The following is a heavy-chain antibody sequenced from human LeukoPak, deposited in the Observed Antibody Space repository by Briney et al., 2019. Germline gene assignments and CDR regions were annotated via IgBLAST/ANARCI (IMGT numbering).Heavy chain of an antibody. Sequence: GGSLRLSCSGSGFTFTNYAMHWVRQAPGKGLEYVSSISGNGGSTYYADSVNGRFTISRDNSKNQVYLQMSSLRDDDTAFYYCVKGGLYSGDYYGHWGQGTLVTVSS. J-gene: IGHJ4*02. CDR2: ISGNGGST. CDR1: GFTFTNYA. CDR3: VKGGLYSGDYYGH. D-gene: IGHD1-26*01. V-gene: IGHV3-64D*06.